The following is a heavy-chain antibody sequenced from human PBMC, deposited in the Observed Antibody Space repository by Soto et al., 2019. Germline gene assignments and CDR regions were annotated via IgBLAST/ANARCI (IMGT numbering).Heavy chain of an antibody. CDR3: ARGYMVRLYYFDY. Sequence: SDTLSLTCTVSGGSISIYYWSWIRQPPGKGLGWIGYIYYSGSTNYNPSLKSRVTISVDTSKNQFSLKLSSVTAADTAVYYCARGYMVRLYYFDYWGQGTLVTVSS. V-gene: IGHV4-59*01. J-gene: IGHJ4*02. CDR2: IYYSGST. CDR1: GGSISIYY. D-gene: IGHD3-10*01.